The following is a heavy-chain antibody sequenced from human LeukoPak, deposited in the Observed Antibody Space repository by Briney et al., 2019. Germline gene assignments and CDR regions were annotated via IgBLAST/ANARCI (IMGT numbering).Heavy chain of an antibody. CDR1: GGSISTYY. D-gene: IGHD3-3*02. CDR3: ARGTLAYYFDY. V-gene: IGHV4-59*01. Sequence: SETLPLTCTVSGGSISTYYWSWIRQSPGKGLEWIGYIYYSGSTNYNPSLKSRVTISVDTSRNQFSLKLSSVTAADTAVYYCARGTLAYYFDYWGQGTLVTVSS. CDR2: IYYSGST. J-gene: IGHJ4*02.